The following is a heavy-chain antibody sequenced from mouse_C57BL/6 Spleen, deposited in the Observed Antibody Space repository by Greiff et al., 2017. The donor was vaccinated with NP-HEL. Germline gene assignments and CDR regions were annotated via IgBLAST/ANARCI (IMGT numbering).Heavy chain of an antibody. CDR3: TRDSSGLYAMDY. Sequence: VHVKQSGAELVRPGASVKLSCTASGFNIKDYYMHWVKQRPEQGLEWIGRIDPEDGDTEYAPKFQGKATMTADTSSNTAYLQLSSLTSEDTAVYYCTRDSSGLYAMDYWGQGTSVTVSS. J-gene: IGHJ4*01. V-gene: IGHV14-1*01. CDR2: IDPEDGDT. CDR1: GFNIKDYY. D-gene: IGHD3-2*02.